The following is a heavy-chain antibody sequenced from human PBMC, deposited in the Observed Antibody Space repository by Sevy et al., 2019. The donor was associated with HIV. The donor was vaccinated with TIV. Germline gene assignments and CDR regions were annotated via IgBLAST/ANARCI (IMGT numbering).Heavy chain of an antibody. D-gene: IGHD1-1*01. CDR1: GFTFNAFS. J-gene: IGHJ1*01. Sequence: GGSLRLSCAASGFTFNAFSMHWVRQAPGKWLEWVATISLDGGNQHYADSMRGRFTISRDNSQNALFLQMNSLRPDDTALYYCALERLSSNVAEYFQNWGQGALVTVSS. CDR3: ALERLSSNVAEYFQN. V-gene: IGHV3-30-3*01. CDR2: ISLDGGNQ.